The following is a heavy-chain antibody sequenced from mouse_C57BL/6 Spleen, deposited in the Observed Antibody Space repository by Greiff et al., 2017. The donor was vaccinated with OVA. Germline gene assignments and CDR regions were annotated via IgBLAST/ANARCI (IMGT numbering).Heavy chain of an antibody. CDR1: GYTFTSYT. D-gene: IGHD2-4*01. V-gene: IGHV1-4*01. CDR3: ARACYYDYDGVFYY. Sequence: QVQLQQSGAELARPGASVKMSCKASGYTFTSYTMHWVKQRPGQGLEWIGYINPSSGYTKYNQKFKDKATLTADKSSSTAYMQLSSLTSEDSAVYYCARACYYDYDGVFYYWGQGTTLTVSS. CDR2: INPSSGYT. J-gene: IGHJ2*01.